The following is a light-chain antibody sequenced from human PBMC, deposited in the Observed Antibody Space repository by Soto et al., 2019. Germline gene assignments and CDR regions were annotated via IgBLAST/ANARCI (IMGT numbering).Light chain of an antibody. Sequence: TQSPGTLSLSLGDRATLSCRASQTVSNSYLAWYQQKPGQAPRFLIYGASTRATDIPARFRGSGSGTEFTLTIDSLQSEDFAVYYCQQYNDWPPAFGGGTKVDIK. V-gene: IGKV3-15*01. J-gene: IGKJ4*01. CDR1: QTVSNSY. CDR2: GAS. CDR3: QQYNDWPPA.